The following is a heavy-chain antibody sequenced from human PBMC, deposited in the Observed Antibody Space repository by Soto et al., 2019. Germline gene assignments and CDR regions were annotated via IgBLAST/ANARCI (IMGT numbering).Heavy chain of an antibody. CDR2: IYNSGRT. Sequence: SETLSLTCTVSGGSISSNIYHWGWIRQPPGKGLEWIGRIYNSGRTYYNASLKSRVSISIDTSKNQFSLKLTSVTAADTAVYYCARHPVYATGWQIDYWGQGALVTVS. V-gene: IGHV4-39*01. D-gene: IGHD2-2*01. CDR1: GGSISSNIYH. J-gene: IGHJ4*02. CDR3: ARHPVYATGWQIDY.